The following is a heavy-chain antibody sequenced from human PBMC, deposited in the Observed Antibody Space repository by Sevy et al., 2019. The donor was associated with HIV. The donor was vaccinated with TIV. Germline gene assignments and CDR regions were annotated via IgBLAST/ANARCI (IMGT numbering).Heavy chain of an antibody. J-gene: IGHJ4*02. CDR1: GFTFDDYG. CDR2: INWNGGST. Sequence: GGSLRLSCAASGFTFDDYGMSWVRQAPGKGLEWDSGINWNGGSTGYADSVKGRFTISRDNAKNSLYLQMNSLRAEDTAFYYCARNPPDSIVGYTYFDYWGQGTLVTVSS. CDR3: ARNPPDSIVGYTYFDY. V-gene: IGHV3-20*04. D-gene: IGHD1-26*01.